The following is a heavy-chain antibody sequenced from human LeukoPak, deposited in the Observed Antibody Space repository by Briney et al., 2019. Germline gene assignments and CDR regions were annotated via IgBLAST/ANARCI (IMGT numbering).Heavy chain of an antibody. D-gene: IGHD6-19*01. J-gene: IGHJ4*02. Sequence: GGSLRLSCAASGFTVSSNCMSWVRQAPGKGLEWVSVIYSGGSTYYADSVKGRFTISRDNSKNTLYLQMNSLRAEDTAVYYCARDISSGWLTFDYWGQGTLITVSS. CDR2: IYSGGST. CDR3: ARDISSGWLTFDY. CDR1: GFTVSSNC. V-gene: IGHV3-66*01.